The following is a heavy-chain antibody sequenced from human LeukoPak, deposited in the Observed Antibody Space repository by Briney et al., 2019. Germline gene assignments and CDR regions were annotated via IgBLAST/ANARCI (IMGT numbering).Heavy chain of an antibody. V-gene: IGHV3-30*04. CDR2: ISYDGSNN. CDR1: GFTFSTFA. Sequence: GGSLRLSCAATGFTFSTFALHWVRQAPGKGLEWVAVISYDGSNNYYADSVKGRFTISRDNSKNTLYLQMNSLRTEDTAVYYCARDRDGYYDSSDYYWSGYFDYWGQGTLVTVSS. CDR3: ARDRDGYYDSSDYYWSGYFDY. J-gene: IGHJ4*02. D-gene: IGHD3-22*01.